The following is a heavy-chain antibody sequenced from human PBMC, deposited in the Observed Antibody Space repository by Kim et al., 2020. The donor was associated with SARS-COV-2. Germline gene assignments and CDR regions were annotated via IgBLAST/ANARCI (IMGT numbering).Heavy chain of an antibody. Sequence: GGSLRLSCAASGITFSRNGMHWVRQAPGKGLEWVAVISYDGSKKYYADSVKGRFTISRDNSKNTLYLQMNSLRAEDTAVYYCAKEAENVDIVATIWSGYFDYWGQGTLVTVSS. CDR3: AKEAENVDIVATIWSGYFDY. D-gene: IGHD5-12*01. CDR2: ISYDGSKK. V-gene: IGHV3-30*18. J-gene: IGHJ4*02. CDR1: GITFSRNG.